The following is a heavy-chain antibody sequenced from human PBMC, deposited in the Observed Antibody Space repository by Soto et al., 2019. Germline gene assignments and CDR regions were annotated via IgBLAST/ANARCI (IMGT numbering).Heavy chain of an antibody. J-gene: IGHJ4*02. CDR2: IYYSGST. CDR3: AKTLLLVVPTESGDIYLNS. CDR1: GGSISSSSYY. D-gene: IGHD2-15*01. V-gene: IGHV4-39*01. Sequence: SETLSLTCTVSGGSISSSSYYWCWIRQPPGKRLEWIGSIYYSGSTYYNPSLKSRVTISVDTSKNQFSLKLSSVTAADTPVYYCAKTLLLVVPTESGDIYLNSWAEGPLFTVPT.